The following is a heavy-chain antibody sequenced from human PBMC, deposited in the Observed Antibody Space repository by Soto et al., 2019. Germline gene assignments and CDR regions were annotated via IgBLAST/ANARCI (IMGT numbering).Heavy chain of an antibody. D-gene: IGHD1-20*01. CDR3: AGGPRYWSFGL. Sequence: GELQQWGTGLLKPSETLSLNCSVYGGSSRAYHWSWIRQSPGEGLEWIGELSYSGSLTYNPSPKCRVAVSLDASTNHFSLTMTSVTAADTAVYFCAGGPRYWSFGLWGRGTLVT. CDR2: LSYSGSL. J-gene: IGHJ2*01. V-gene: IGHV4-34*01. CDR1: GGSSRAYH.